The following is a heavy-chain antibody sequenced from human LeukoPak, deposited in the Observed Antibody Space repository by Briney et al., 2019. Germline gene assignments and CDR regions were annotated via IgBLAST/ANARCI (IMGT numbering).Heavy chain of an antibody. D-gene: IGHD3-3*01. Sequence: GGSLRLSCAASGFTFSSYWMHWVRQAPGRGLVWVSRINSDGSSTSYADSVKGRFTISRDNAKNTLYLQMNSLRAEDTAVYYCARVGDFWSGYPFDYWGQGTLVTVSS. CDR1: GFTFSSYW. CDR2: INSDGSST. J-gene: IGHJ4*02. CDR3: ARVGDFWSGYPFDY. V-gene: IGHV3-74*01.